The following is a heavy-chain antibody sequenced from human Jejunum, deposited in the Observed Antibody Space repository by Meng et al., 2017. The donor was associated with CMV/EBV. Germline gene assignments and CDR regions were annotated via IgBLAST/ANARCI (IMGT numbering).Heavy chain of an antibody. V-gene: IGHV3-74*01. CDR2: LSSDGHTT. J-gene: IGHJ4*02. CDR3: ARDRYGEYGDY. Sequence: AATGCAFSHVWMHWVRQAPGKGLLWVSRLSSDGHTTFYADSVKGRFTISRDSAKNTLYLQMDSLRVDDTAVYYCARDRYGEYGDYWGQGTLVTVSS. CDR1: GCAFSHVW. D-gene: IGHD4-17*01.